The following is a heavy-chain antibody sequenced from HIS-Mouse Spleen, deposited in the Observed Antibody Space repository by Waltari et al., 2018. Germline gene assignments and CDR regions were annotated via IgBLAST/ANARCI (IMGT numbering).Heavy chain of an antibody. V-gene: IGHV4-39*07. J-gene: IGHJ2*01. CDR1: GGSISSSSYY. Sequence: QLQLQESGPGLVKPSETLSLTCTVSGGSISSSSYYWGWIRQPPGKGLEWIGSIYSSGVTYSNPSLRSRVTISLDTSKNQFSLKLSSVTAADTAVYYCAREIPYSSSWYDWYFDLWGRGTLVTVSS. D-gene: IGHD6-13*01. CDR2: IYSSGVT. CDR3: AREIPYSSSWYDWYFDL.